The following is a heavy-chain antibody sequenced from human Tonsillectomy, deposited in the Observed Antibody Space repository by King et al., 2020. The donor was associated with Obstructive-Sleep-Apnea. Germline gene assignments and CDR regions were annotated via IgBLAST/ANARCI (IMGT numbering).Heavy chain of an antibody. CDR1: GYSISGGYY. D-gene: IGHD3-22*01. CDR2: IHHSGST. J-gene: IGHJ6*02. CDR3: ARDRDVYYYDTSGAKYGMDV. Sequence: QLQESGPGLLKPSETLSLTCTVSGYSISGGYYWGWIRQPPGKGLEWIGSIHHSGSTNYKPSLKSRVTISIDTSKNQFSLRLSSVTAADPAVYYCARDRDVYYYDTSGAKYGMDVWGQGTTVTVSS. V-gene: IGHV4-38-2*02.